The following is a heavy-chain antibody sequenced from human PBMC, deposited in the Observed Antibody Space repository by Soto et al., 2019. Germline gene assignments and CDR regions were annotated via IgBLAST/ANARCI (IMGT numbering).Heavy chain of an antibody. CDR1: GYTFTSYY. CDR3: ARDRGQLGPQYYVDD. CDR2: INPSGGST. Sequence: QVQLVQSGAEVKKPGASVKVSCKASGYTFTSYYMHWVRQAPGQGLEWMGIINPSGGSTSYAQKFQSRVTMTRDTSTSTVYMELSSLRSEDTAVYYCARDRGQLGPQYYVDDWGQGTLVTVSS. J-gene: IGHJ4*02. V-gene: IGHV1-46*01. D-gene: IGHD6-6*01.